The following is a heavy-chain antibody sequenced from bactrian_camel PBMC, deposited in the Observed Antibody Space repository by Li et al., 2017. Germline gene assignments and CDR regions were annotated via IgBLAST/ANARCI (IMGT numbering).Heavy chain of an antibody. Sequence: GGGSVEAGGSLRLSCVHSGIVFCLAWFRQRPGQEREWVATAHRGAGKPTYADSVKGRFTVSQDNAKRTVHLQMDTLKPEDTAVYYCAADVIPSQIHSWRLGENGYWGQGTQVTVS. CDR1: GIVFC. D-gene: IGHD4*01. V-gene: IGHV3S53*01. CDR3: AADVIPSQIHSWRLGENGY. CDR2: AHRGAGKP. J-gene: IGHJ6*01.